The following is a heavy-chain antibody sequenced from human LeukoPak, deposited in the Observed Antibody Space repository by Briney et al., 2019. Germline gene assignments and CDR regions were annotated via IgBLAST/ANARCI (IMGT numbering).Heavy chain of an antibody. D-gene: IGHD3-22*01. CDR1: GGSINDYY. CDR3: ARALYYDSSGYYNQYYFDY. Sequence: PSETLSLTCTVSGGSINDYYWSWIRQPPGKGLEWIGYICSSGSTNYNPSLKSRVTISVDTSKNQFSLKLSSVTAADTAVYYCARALYYDSSGYYNQYYFDYWGQGTLVTVSS. V-gene: IGHV4-59*01. CDR2: ICSSGST. J-gene: IGHJ4*02.